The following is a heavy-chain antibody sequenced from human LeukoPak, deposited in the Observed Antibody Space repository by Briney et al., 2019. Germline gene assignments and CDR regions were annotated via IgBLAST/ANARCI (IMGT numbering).Heavy chain of an antibody. Sequence: GGSLRLSCAASGFTFDDYGMSWVRQAPGKGLEWVSGINWNGGSTGYADSVKGRFTISRDNAKNSLYLQMNSLRAEDTALYYCARAPFCSGTSCRFDYWGQGTLVTVSS. D-gene: IGHD2-2*01. CDR1: GFTFDDYG. CDR3: ARAPFCSGTSCRFDY. V-gene: IGHV3-20*04. J-gene: IGHJ4*02. CDR2: INWNGGST.